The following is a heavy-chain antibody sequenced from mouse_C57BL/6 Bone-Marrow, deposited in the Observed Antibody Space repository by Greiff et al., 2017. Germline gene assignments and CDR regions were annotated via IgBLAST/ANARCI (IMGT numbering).Heavy chain of an antibody. Sequence: VMLVESGPELVKPGASVKLSCKASGYTFTSYDINWVKQRPGPGLEWIGWIYPRDGSTKYNEKFKGKATLTVDTSSSTAYMELHSLTSEDSAVYFCASKGTADYWGQGTTLTVSS. CDR3: ASKGTADY. V-gene: IGHV1-85*01. D-gene: IGHD1-2*01. CDR2: IYPRDGST. J-gene: IGHJ2*01. CDR1: GYTFTSYD.